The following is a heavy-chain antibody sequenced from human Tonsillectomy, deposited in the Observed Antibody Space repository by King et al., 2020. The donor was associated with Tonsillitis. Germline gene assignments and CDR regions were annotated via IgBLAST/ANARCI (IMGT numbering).Heavy chain of an antibody. D-gene: IGHD4-23*01. Sequence: VQLVESGGGVVQPGRSLRLSCAASGFTFSSYALHWVRQAPGKGLEWVALISYDGSNKYYADSVKGRFTASRDNSKNTLYLQMNTLRAEDTAVYYCARGFSLHDTVVTVIDYWGQGTLVTVSS. V-gene: IGHV3-30*04. J-gene: IGHJ4*02. CDR2: ISYDGSNK. CDR1: GFTFSSYA. CDR3: ARGFSLHDTVVTVIDY.